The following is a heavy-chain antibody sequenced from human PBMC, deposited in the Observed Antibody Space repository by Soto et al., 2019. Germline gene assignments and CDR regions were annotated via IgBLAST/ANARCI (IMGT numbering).Heavy chain of an antibody. D-gene: IGHD3-22*01. CDR3: ARDWGTYYYDSSGYPNWFDP. Sequence: SVKVSCKASGGTFSSYAISWVRQAPGQGLEWMGGIIPIFGTANYAQKFQGRVTITADKSTSTAYMELSSLRSEDTAVYYCARDWGTYYYDSSGYPNWFDPWGQGTLVTVSS. CDR1: GGTFSSYA. V-gene: IGHV1-69*06. CDR2: IIPIFGTA. J-gene: IGHJ5*02.